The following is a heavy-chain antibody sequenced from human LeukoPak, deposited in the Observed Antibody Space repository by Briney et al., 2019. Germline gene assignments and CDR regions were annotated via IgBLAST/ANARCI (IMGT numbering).Heavy chain of an antibody. CDR1: GFTFTSSA. D-gene: IGHD4-17*01. Sequence: ASVKVSCKASGFTFTSSAMQWVRQARGQRLEWIGWIVVGSGNTNYAQKFQGRVTITTDESTSTAYMELSSLRSEDTAVYYCASQTTVTSYYFDYWGQGTLVTVSS. CDR2: IVVGSGNT. J-gene: IGHJ4*02. V-gene: IGHV1-58*02. CDR3: ASQTTVTSYYFDY.